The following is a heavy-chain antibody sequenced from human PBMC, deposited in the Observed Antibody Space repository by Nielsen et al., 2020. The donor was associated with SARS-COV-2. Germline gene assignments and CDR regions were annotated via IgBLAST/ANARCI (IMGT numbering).Heavy chain of an antibody. D-gene: IGHD3-22*01. Sequence: GESLKISCAASGFSFSSYAMSWVRQAPGKGLEWVSAISDRGSSTYYADSVKGRFTISRDNSKNTLYLQMNSLRAEDTAVYYCAKDRTYYYDSSGWGFFDYWGQGTLVTVSS. CDR1: GFSFSSYA. V-gene: IGHV3-23*01. CDR3: AKDRTYYYDSSGWGFFDY. CDR2: ISDRGSST. J-gene: IGHJ4*02.